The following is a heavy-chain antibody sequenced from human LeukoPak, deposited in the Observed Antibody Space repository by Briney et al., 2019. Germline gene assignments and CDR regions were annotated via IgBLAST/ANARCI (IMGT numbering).Heavy chain of an antibody. Sequence: ASVKVSCKASGGTFSSYAISWVRQAPGQGLEWMGWINAGNGNTKYSQKFQGRVTITRDTSATTSYMELSSLRSEDTAVYYCAREQRVGGDFPWGQGTLATVSS. CDR2: INAGNGNT. CDR1: GGTFSSYA. J-gene: IGHJ5*02. D-gene: IGHD2-21*02. CDR3: AREQRVGGDFP. V-gene: IGHV1-3*01.